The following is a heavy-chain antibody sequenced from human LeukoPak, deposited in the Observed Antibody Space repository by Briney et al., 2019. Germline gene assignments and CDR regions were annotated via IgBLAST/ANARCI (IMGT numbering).Heavy chain of an antibody. Sequence: GGSLRLSCAASGFTFSTYWMSWVRQAPGKGLEWVANIKGDGSEKNCVGSVKGRFTISRDNAKNSLYLQMNSLRAEDTAVYYCAKDTPFGGNWGQGTLVTVSS. CDR2: IKGDGSEK. J-gene: IGHJ4*02. CDR1: GFTFSTYW. V-gene: IGHV3-7*01. D-gene: IGHD1-26*01. CDR3: AKDTPFGGN.